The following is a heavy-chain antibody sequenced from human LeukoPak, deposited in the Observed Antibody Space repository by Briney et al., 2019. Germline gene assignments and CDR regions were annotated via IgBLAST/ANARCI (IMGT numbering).Heavy chain of an antibody. CDR3: ARDQERGYYVDY. CDR1: GDTFSRYA. J-gene: IGHJ4*02. V-gene: IGHV3-30*01. CDR2: ISYVGGNT. Sequence: GRSLRLSCAAPGDTFSRYAMYGVRQAPGKGLEWVAVISYVGGNTYYADSVKGRFTISRDNSKNTMYLQMNRRRAEDTAVYYCARDQERGYYVDYWGQGTLVTASS. D-gene: IGHD3-10*01.